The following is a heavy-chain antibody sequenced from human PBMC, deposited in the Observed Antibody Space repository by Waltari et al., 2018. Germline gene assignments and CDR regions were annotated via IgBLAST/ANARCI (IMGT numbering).Heavy chain of an antibody. CDR2: KWYDGINK. CDR3: AKDQGSGGSPGGFDP. Sequence: QVQLVESGGGVVQPGGSLRLSCAASGFTFSSYGMHWVRQAPGKGLEGVAFKWYDGINKYYSDSVKCRFTISIDNSKNTLYLQMNSLRAEDTAVYYCAKDQGSGGSPGGFDPWGQGTLVTVSS. V-gene: IGHV3-30*02. D-gene: IGHD2-15*01. J-gene: IGHJ5*02. CDR1: GFTFSSYG.